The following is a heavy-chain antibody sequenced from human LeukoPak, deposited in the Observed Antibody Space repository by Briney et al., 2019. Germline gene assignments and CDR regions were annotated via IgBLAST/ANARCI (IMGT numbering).Heavy chain of an antibody. CDR3: ARSDGYYFDY. Sequence: SQTLSLTCTVSGGSISSGDYYWSWIRQPPGQGLEWIGYIYYSGSTYYNPSLKSRITISVDTSKNQFSLKLSSVTAADTAVYYCARSDGYYFDYWGQGTLVTVSS. CDR1: GGSISSGDYY. J-gene: IGHJ4*02. CDR2: IYYSGST. D-gene: IGHD2-21*02. V-gene: IGHV4-30-4*01.